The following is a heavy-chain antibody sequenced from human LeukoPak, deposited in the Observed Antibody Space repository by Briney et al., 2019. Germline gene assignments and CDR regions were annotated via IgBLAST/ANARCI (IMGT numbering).Heavy chain of an antibody. CDR2: ISGSGGST. CDR1: GFTFSSYA. D-gene: IGHD3-22*01. J-gene: IGHJ6*02. V-gene: IGHV3-23*01. Sequence: GGSLRLSCAASGFTFSSYAMSWVRQAQGKGLEWVSAISGSGGSTYYADSVKGRFTVSRDNSKNTLYLQMNSLRAEDTAVYYCAKDGTYYYDSSGRRSPYYYYGMDVWGQGTTVTVSS. CDR3: AKDGTYYYDSSGRRSPYYYYGMDV.